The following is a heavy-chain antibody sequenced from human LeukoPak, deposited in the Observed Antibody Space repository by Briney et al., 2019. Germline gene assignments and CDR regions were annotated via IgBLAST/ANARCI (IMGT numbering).Heavy chain of an antibody. CDR1: GGSISSGSYY. D-gene: IGHD1-26*01. V-gene: IGHV4-61*02. CDR2: IYTSGST. Sequence: SQTLSLTCTVSGGSISSGSYYWSLIRQPAGRGLEWIGRIYTSGSTNYNPSLKSRVTISVDTSKNQFSLKLSSVIAADTAVYYCARGHSGSYYYYFDYWGQGTLVTVSS. J-gene: IGHJ4*02. CDR3: ARGHSGSYYYYFDY.